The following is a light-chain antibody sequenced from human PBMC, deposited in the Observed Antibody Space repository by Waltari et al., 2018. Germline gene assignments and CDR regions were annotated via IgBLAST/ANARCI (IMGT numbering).Light chain of an antibody. CDR3: QQYYSAPPT. CDR1: QDISIW. V-gene: IGKV1D-16*01. J-gene: IGKJ1*01. CDR2: KAS. Sequence: DIQMTQSPSSLSASVGDRVTITCRASQDISIWLVWYQQRPGKGPKILINKASSLQSGLPSRFSGSGSGRDFTLTISSLQPEDFATYYCQQYYSAPPTFGQGTKVEIK.